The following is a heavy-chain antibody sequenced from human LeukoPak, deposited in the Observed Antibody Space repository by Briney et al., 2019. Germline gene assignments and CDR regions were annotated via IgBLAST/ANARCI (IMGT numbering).Heavy chain of an antibody. V-gene: IGHV4-39*07. CDR1: GGSISSSSYY. CDR2: IYYSGST. J-gene: IGHJ4*02. D-gene: IGHD1-26*01. CDR3: ARGGSGSYPYFDY. Sequence: NPSETLSLTCTVSGGSISSSSYYWGWIRQPPGKGLEWIGSIYYSGSTYYNPSLKSRVTISVDTSKNQFSLKLSSVTAADTAVYYCARGGSGSYPYFDYWGQGTLVTVSS.